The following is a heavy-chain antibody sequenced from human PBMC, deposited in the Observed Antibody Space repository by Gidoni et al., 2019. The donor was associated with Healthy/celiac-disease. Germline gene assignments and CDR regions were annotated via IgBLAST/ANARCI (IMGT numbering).Heavy chain of an antibody. CDR2: IYYSGST. D-gene: IGHD3-3*01. J-gene: IGHJ4*02. Sequence: QLQLPESGPGLVKPSETLSLTCTVPGCTISSSSYYWGWIRPPPVKGLEWSGSIYYSGSTYYNPSLKSRVTISVDTSKNQFSLKLSSVTAADTAVYYCARDSYDFWSGYSLYYLDYWGQGTLVTVSS. CDR1: GCTISSSSYY. CDR3: ARDSYDFWSGYSLYYLDY. V-gene: IGHV4-39*02.